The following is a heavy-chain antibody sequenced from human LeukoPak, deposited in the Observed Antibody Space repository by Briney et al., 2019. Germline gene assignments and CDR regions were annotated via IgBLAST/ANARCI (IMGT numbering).Heavy chain of an antibody. CDR3: ARDLVVVSSTDDY. J-gene: IGHJ4*02. CDR2: INWNGGST. Sequence: GGSLRLSCAASGFTFDDYGMSWVRQAPGKGLEWVSGINWNGGSTGYADSVKGRFTISSANAKNSLYLQMTSLRAEDTALYCGARDLVVVSSTDDYWGQGALVTVSS. V-gene: IGHV3-20*04. CDR1: GFTFDDYG. D-gene: IGHD2-21*01.